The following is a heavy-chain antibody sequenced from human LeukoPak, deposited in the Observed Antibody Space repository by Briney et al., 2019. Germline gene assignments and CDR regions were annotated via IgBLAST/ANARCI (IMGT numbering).Heavy chain of an antibody. V-gene: IGHV1-69*01. CDR1: GDTFSSYA. D-gene: IGHD3-10*01. CDR3: ARDGNATYYYGSGRYYNLPTLDY. CDR2: IIPIFGTA. J-gene: IGHJ4*02. Sequence: SVKVSCKASGDTFSSYAISWVRLAPGQGLEWMGGIIPIFGTADYAQKFQGRVTITADESTSTAYMELSSLRSEDTAVYYCARDGNATYYYGSGRYYNLPTLDYWGQGTRVTVSS.